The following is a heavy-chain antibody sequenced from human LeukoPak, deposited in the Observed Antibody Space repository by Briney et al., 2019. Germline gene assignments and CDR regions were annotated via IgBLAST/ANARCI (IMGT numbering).Heavy chain of an antibody. CDR1: GVAFSNYY. Sequence: SETLSLTCAVSGVAFSNYYWSWVRQSPRKGLEWIGEINHSGYTNYNPSLKSRVTMSIDTSKNQFSLMLTSATAADTAVYYCTRAVAGHPDWGQGTLVTVSS. V-gene: IGHV4-34*01. D-gene: IGHD6-19*01. CDR3: TRAVAGHPD. CDR2: INHSGYT. J-gene: IGHJ4*02.